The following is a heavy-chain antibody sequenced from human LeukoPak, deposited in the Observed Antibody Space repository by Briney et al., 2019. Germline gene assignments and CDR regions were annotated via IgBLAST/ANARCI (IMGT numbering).Heavy chain of an antibody. CDR3: ARGHTAMVTGHFQY. Sequence: LSLTCAVYGGSFSGYYWSWIRQAPGKGLEWVSYISSSGSTIYYADSVKGRFIISRDNAKKSLYLQMSGLRVEDTAVYYCARGHTAMVTGHFQYWGQGTLVTVSS. J-gene: IGHJ1*01. V-gene: IGHV3-11*01. CDR2: ISSSGSTI. D-gene: IGHD5-18*01. CDR1: GGSFSGYY.